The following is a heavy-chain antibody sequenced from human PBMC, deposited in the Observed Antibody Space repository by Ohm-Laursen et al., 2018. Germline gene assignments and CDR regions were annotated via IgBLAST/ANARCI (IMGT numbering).Heavy chain of an antibody. Sequence: SLRLSCAASGFTFSSYGMHWVRQAPGKGLEWVAVISYDGSNKHSADSVKGRFTISRDNSKNTLYLQMNSLRAEDTAVYYCAKLSGWPGSYWGQGTLVTVSS. CDR3: AKLSGWPGSY. CDR1: GFTFSSYG. CDR2: ISYDGSNK. V-gene: IGHV3-30*18. D-gene: IGHD6-19*01. J-gene: IGHJ4*02.